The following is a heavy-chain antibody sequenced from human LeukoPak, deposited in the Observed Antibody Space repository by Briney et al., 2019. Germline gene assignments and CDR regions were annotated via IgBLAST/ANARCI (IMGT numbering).Heavy chain of an antibody. CDR1: GYTFTGYY. V-gene: IGHV1-2*02. Sequence: GASVKVSCKASGYTFTGYYMHWGRQAPGQGLEWMGWMNPNGGNTGYPQTFQGRVTMTRDTSISTAYMELSSLNSDDSAVYYCTRGVLLQARGAFDIWGQGTMVTVSS. CDR2: MNPNGGNT. J-gene: IGHJ3*02. CDR3: TRGVLLQARGAFDI. D-gene: IGHD2-15*01.